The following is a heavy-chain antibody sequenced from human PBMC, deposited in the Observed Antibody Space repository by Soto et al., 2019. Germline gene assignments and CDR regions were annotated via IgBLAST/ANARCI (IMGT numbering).Heavy chain of an antibody. J-gene: IGHJ3*01. CDR1: GFNFSSYT. D-gene: IGHD2-15*01. V-gene: IGHV3-21*01. CDR2: ISSGNRYI. CDR3: ARDRCRSASCYQTYAFDL. Sequence: GGSLRLSCAASGFNFSSYTMNWDRQAPGKGLEWVSSISSGNRYIYYADSVRGRLITSGDDATNSLYLQMTSLRAEDTAVYYCARDRCRSASCYQTYAFDLWGQGTMVTVSS.